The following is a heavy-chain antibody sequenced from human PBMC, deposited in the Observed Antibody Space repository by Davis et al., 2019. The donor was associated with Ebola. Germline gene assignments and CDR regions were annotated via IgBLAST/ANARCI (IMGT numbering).Heavy chain of an antibody. Sequence: GGSLRLSCAASGFTFSSYAMSWVRQAPGKGLEWVSAISGSGGSTYYADSVKGRFTISRDNSKNTLYLQMNSLRAEDTAVYYCATSIAAALGNYWGQGTLVTVSS. CDR1: GFTFSSYA. CDR2: ISGSGGST. CDR3: ATSIAAALGNY. V-gene: IGHV3-23*01. D-gene: IGHD6-13*01. J-gene: IGHJ4*02.